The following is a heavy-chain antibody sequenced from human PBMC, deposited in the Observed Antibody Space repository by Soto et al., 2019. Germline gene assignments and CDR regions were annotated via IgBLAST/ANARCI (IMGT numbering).Heavy chain of an antibody. CDR3: ARGSRDFWSGYSYCYYYGMDV. Sequence: SETLSLTCTVSGGSISSGGYYWSWIRQHPGKGLEWIGYIYYSGSTYYNTSLKSRVTISVDTSKNQFSLKLRSVTAADTDVNYFARGSRDFWSGYSYCYYYGMDVWGQGTTVTVSS. CDR1: GGSISSGGYY. D-gene: IGHD3-3*01. J-gene: IGHJ6*02. V-gene: IGHV4-31*03. CDR2: IYYSGST.